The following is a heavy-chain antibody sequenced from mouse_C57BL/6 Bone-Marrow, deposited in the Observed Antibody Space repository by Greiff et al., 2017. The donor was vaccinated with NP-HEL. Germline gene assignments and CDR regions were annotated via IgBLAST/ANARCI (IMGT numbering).Heavy chain of an antibody. J-gene: IGHJ1*03. CDR3: TPGLRGYFDV. CDR1: GFNIKDDY. Sequence: VQLQQSGAELVRPGASVKLSCTASGFNIKDDYMHWVKQRPEQGLEWIGWIDPENGDTESASKFQGKATITADTSSNTAYLQLSSLTSEDTAVYYCTPGLRGYFDVWGTGTTVTVSS. D-gene: IGHD2-2*01. CDR2: IDPENGDT. V-gene: IGHV14-4*01.